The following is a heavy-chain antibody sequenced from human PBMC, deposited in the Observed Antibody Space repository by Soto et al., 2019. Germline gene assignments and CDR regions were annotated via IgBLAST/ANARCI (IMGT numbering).Heavy chain of an antibody. CDR1: CVSLSTGGSS. J-gene: IGHJ6*02. Sequence: SSETLSLPCAVSCVSLSTGGSSWSWLRQPPGKGLEWIGYSCLSASTYYNPALKSRVAISVDRSTNQFSLTLTSVNYDDTAVYYCSRTLMIPYYIYFRGQGTTVTVFS. D-gene: IGHD1-26*01. CDR3: SRTLMIPYYIYF. V-gene: IGHV4-30-2*01. CDR2: SCLSAST.